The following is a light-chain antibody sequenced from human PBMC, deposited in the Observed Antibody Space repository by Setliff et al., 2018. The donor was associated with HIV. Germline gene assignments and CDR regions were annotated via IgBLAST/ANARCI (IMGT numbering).Light chain of an antibody. V-gene: IGLV2-14*03. Sequence: ALTQPASLSGSPGQSITISCTGTTSDIGGYNFVSWYQQHPGKAPKLLIYAVTKRPSGVSARFSASKSGNTASLTISGLQDEDEADYYCNSYTSRSTCIFGGGTRSPS. CDR1: TSDIGGYNF. CDR3: NSYTSRSTCI. CDR2: AVT. J-gene: IGLJ2*01.